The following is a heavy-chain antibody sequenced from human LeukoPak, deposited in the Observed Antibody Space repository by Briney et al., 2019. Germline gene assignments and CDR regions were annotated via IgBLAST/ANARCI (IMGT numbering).Heavy chain of an antibody. CDR2: ISGSDPGT. CDR1: RFTFSTYA. D-gene: IGHD6-13*01. CDR3: ARDPEIAAAGTFDY. V-gene: IGHV3-23*01. J-gene: IGHJ4*02. Sequence: PGGSLRLSCVASRFTFSTYAMSWVRQTPWKGLEWVSAISGSDPGTYYADSVKGRFTISRDNAKNSLCLQMNSLRAEDTAVYYCARDPEIAAAGTFDYWGQGTLVTVSS.